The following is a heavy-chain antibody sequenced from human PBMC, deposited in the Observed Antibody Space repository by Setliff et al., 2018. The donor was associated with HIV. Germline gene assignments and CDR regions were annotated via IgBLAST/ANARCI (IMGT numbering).Heavy chain of an antibody. CDR1: GGSISSGSYY. J-gene: IGHJ6*02. D-gene: IGHD3-22*01. CDR3: ARAPITMIVVVNYGMDV. Sequence: LSLTCTVSGGSISSGSYYWSWIRQPAGKGLEWIGRIYTSGSTNYNPSLKSRVTISVDTSKNQFSLKLSSVTATDTAVYYCARAPITMIVVVNYGMDVWGQGTTVTVSS. V-gene: IGHV4-61*02. CDR2: IYTSGST.